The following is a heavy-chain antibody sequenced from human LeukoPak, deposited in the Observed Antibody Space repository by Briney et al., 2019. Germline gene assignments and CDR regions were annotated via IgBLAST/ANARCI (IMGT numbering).Heavy chain of an antibody. Sequence: PSETLSLTCTVSVGSSSSYYWSWIRQPPGKGLEWLGYIYYSVSTNYNPSLKSRVTISVDTSKHQFSLKLSSVTAADTAVYYCAMSKVAGPYYFDYWGQGTLVTVSS. CDR2: IYYSVST. CDR1: VGSSSSYY. J-gene: IGHJ4*02. CDR3: AMSKVAGPYYFDY. V-gene: IGHV4-59*01. D-gene: IGHD6-19*01.